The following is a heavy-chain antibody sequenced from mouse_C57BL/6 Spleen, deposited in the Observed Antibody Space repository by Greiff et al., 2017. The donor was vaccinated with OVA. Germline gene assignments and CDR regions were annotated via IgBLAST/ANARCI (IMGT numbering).Heavy chain of an antibody. CDR1: GYTFTSYW. CDR3: ARARDYGNYVEFAY. CDR2: IYPGSGST. J-gene: IGHJ3*01. V-gene: IGHV1-55*01. D-gene: IGHD2-1*01. Sequence: QVQLKQPGAELVKPGASVKMSCTASGYTFTSYWITWVKQRPGQGLEWVGDIYPGSGSTNYNEKFKSKATLTVDTSSSTAYMQLSSLTSEDSAVYYCARARDYGNYVEFAYWGQGTLVTVSA.